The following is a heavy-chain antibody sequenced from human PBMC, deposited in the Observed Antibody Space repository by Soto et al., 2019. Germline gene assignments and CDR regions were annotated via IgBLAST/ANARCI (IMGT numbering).Heavy chain of an antibody. V-gene: IGHV4-39*01. J-gene: IGHJ4*02. Sequence: PSETLSLTCTVSGVSISRISYYWGWIRQPPGKGLEWIGSIHYSGTTYYNPSLKSRVTISEDTSKNQFSLKLTSVTAADTAVYYCAAGLFDCWDQGFRVTGSS. CDR1: GVSISRISYY. CDR2: IHYSGTT. CDR3: AAGLFDC.